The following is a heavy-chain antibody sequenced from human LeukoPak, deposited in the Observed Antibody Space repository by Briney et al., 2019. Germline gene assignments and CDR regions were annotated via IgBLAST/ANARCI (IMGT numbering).Heavy chain of an antibody. CDR2: INPNSGGT. Sequence: ASVKVSRKASGYTFTGYYMHWVRQAPGQGLEWMGWINPNSGGTNYAQKFQGRVTMTRDTSISTAYMELSRLRSDDTAVYYCARNCGGDCFYSPRFDYWGQGTLVTVSS. D-gene: IGHD2-21*02. CDR3: ARNCGGDCFYSPRFDY. V-gene: IGHV1-2*02. J-gene: IGHJ4*02. CDR1: GYTFTGYY.